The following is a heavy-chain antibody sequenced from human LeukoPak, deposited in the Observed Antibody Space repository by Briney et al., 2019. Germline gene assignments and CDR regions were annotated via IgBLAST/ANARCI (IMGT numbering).Heavy chain of an antibody. CDR2: ISAYNGNT. V-gene: IGHV1-18*01. D-gene: IGHD3-16*01. J-gene: IGHJ2*01. Sequence: AASVKVSCKASGYTFTSYGISWVRQAPGQGLEWMGWISAYNGNTNYAQKLQGRVTMTTDTSTSTAYMELRSLRSDDTAVYYCARNPVTPSVWARNWYFDLWGRGTLVTVSS. CDR1: GYTFTSYG. CDR3: ARNPVTPSVWARNWYFDL.